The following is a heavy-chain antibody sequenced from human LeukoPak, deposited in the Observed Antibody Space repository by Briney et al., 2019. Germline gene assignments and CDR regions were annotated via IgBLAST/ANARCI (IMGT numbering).Heavy chain of an antibody. CDR3: ARHRYCSSTSCSELDY. V-gene: IGHV4-34*01. Sequence: PSETLSLTCAVYGGSFSGYYWSWIRQPPGKGLEWIGEINHSGSTNYNPSLKSRVTISVDTSKNQFSLKLSSVTAADTAVYYCARHRYCSSTSCSELDYWGQGTLVTVSS. CDR1: GGSFSGYY. CDR2: INHSGST. D-gene: IGHD2-2*01. J-gene: IGHJ4*02.